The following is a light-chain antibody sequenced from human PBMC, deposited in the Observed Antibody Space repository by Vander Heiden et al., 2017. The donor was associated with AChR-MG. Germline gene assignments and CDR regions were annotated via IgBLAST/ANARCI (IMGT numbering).Light chain of an antibody. J-gene: IGKJ2*01. CDR1: QDISNY. CDR2: DAS. Sequence: DIQMTQSPSSLSASVGDRVTITCQASQDISNYLNWYQQKPGKAPKLLIYDASNLETGVPSRFSRSGSGTDFTFTISSLQPEDIATYYCQQYDNLPRTFGPETNLEIQ. V-gene: IGKV1-33*01. CDR3: QQYDNLPRT.